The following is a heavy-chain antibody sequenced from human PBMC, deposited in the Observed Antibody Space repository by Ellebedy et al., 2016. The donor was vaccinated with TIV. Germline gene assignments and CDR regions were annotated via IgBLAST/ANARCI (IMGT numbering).Heavy chain of an antibody. CDR2: LYYSGST. J-gene: IGHJ3*02. CDR3: ARINTNAFDI. D-gene: IGHD3-22*01. Sequence: SETLSLTXTFSGGSISGSYWTWLRQPAGKGLEWIGYLYYSGSTNYSPSLKSRATISVDTSKNHLSLKLRSVTAADTAVYYCARINTNAFDIWGQGTMVTVSS. CDR1: GGSISGSY. V-gene: IGHV4-59*08.